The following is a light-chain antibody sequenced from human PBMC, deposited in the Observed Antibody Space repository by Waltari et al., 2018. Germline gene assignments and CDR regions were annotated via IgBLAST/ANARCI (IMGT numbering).Light chain of an antibody. J-gene: IGLJ1*01. V-gene: IGLV2-11*01. Sequence: QSALTQPRSVSGSPGQSVTIPCTGTSTDIGVYHYVSWYQQHPGKAPKLMIYDVTKRPSGVPDRFSGSKSGNTASLTISGLQAEDEADYYCCSYAGSYTGVFGTGTKVTV. CDR2: DVT. CDR1: STDIGVYHY. CDR3: CSYAGSYTGV.